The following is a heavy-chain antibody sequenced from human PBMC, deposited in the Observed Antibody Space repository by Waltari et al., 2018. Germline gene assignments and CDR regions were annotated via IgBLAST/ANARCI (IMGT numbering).Heavy chain of an antibody. CDR2: IRYDGSNK. V-gene: IGHV3-30*02. CDR3: AKSGDSYYYYGMDV. D-gene: IGHD2-21*02. J-gene: IGHJ6*02. CDR1: GFTFSSYA. Sequence: QVQLVESGGGVVQPGGSLRLSCAASGFTFSSYAMHWVRQAPGKGLEWVAFIRYDGSNKYYADSVKGRFTISRDNSKNTLYLQMNSLRAEDTAVYYCAKSGDSYYYYGMDVWGQGTTVTVSS.